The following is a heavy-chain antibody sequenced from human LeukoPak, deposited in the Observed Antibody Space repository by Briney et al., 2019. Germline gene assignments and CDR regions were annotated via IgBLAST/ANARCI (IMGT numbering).Heavy chain of an antibody. CDR2: INHSGST. CDR3: AGAYIVVVPAARYYDFWSGYEP. Sequence: PSETLSLTCAVYGGSFSGYYWSWIRQPPGKGLEWNGEINHSGSTNYNPSLKSRVTISVDTSKNQFSLKLSSVTAADTAVYYCAGAYIVVVPAARYYDFWSGYEPWGQGTLVTVSS. D-gene: IGHD3-3*01. J-gene: IGHJ5*02. CDR1: GGSFSGYY. V-gene: IGHV4-34*01.